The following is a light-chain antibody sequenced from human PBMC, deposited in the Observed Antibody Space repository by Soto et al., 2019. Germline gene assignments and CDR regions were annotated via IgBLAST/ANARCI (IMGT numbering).Light chain of an antibody. V-gene: IGKV1-5*03. CDR1: QTISSR. Sequence: DIQITQSPSTLSGSVGDRVTSTCRASQTISSRLAWYQQKPGKAPKLLIYKASTLKSGVPSRFSGSGSGTAFTLTISSLQPDDFATYYCQNYNSYSEEFGQGTKVDIK. CDR2: KAS. CDR3: QNYNSYSEE. J-gene: IGKJ1*01.